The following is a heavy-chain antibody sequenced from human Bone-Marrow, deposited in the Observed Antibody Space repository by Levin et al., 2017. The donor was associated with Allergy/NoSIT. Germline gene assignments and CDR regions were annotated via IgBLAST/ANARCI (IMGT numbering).Heavy chain of an antibody. CDR2: FSIDGSNH. J-gene: IGHJ1*01. CDR3: AREGGSSGAAGYFNH. CDR1: GMNFPNSI. D-gene: IGHD2-15*01. Sequence: GSLRLSCAASGMNFPNSIIHWVRQAPGKGLEWVAVFSIDGSNHLDCADSVKGRFTISRDNSKNTLYLQMNSLRTEDTAIYYCAREGGSSGAAGYFNHWGQGTLVTVSS. V-gene: IGHV3-30*04.